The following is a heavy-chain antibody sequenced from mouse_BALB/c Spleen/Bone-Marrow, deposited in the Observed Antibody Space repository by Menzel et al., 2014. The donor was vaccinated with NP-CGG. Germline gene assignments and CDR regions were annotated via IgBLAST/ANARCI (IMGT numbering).Heavy chain of an antibody. V-gene: IGHV1S56*01. D-gene: IGHD2-2*01. J-gene: IGHJ3*01. Sequence: VQRAESGPELVKPGASVKMSCTASGYTFTSYYIHWVKQRPGQGLEWIGWIYPGDGSTKYNEKFKGKTTLTADKSSSTAYMLRSSLTSEDSAIYFCAICYGYDEFAYWGQGTLVTVSA. CDR3: AICYGYDEFAY. CDR1: GYTFTSYY. CDR2: IYPGDGST.